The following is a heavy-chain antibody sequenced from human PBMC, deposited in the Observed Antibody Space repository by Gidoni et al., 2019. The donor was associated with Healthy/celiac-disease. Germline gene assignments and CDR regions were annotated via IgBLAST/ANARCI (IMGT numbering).Heavy chain of an antibody. Sequence: EVQLLESGGGLVQPGGSLRLSCAASGFTFSSYAMSGVRQAPGKGLEWGADISGRGGSTYYADSVKGRFTISRDNSKNTLYLQMNSLRAEDTAVYYCAKFVGATALIDYWGQGTLVTVSS. CDR3: AKFVGATALIDY. V-gene: IGHV3-23*01. CDR2: ISGRGGST. CDR1: GFTFSSYA. J-gene: IGHJ4*02. D-gene: IGHD1-26*01.